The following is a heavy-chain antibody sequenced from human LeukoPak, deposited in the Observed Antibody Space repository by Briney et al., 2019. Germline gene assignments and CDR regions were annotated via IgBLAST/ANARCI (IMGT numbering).Heavy chain of an antibody. J-gene: IGHJ6*03. Sequence: GGSLRLSCAASGFTFSSYEMNWVRQAPGKGLEWVSYISSSSSTIYYADSVKGRFTISRDDAKNSLYLRMNSLRAEDTAVYYCARAERLDTMVRGVYYYFYYMDVWGKGTTVTVSS. CDR1: GFTFSSYE. CDR2: ISSSSSTI. D-gene: IGHD3-10*01. CDR3: ARAERLDTMVRGVYYYFYYMDV. V-gene: IGHV3-48*01.